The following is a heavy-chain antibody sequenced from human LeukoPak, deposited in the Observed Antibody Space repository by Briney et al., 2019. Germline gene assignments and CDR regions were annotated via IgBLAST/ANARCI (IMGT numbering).Heavy chain of an antibody. CDR1: GGSISSSSYY. D-gene: IGHD6-19*01. V-gene: IGHV4-39*01. CDR2: IYYSGST. Sequence: PSETLSLTCTVSGGSISSSSYYWGWSRQPPGKGLEWIGSIYYSGSTYYNPSLKSRVTISVDTSKNQFSLKMSSVTAADTAVYYCARQGRFIEVAGTGHFQHWGQGTLVTVSS. CDR3: ARQGRFIEVAGTGHFQH. J-gene: IGHJ1*01.